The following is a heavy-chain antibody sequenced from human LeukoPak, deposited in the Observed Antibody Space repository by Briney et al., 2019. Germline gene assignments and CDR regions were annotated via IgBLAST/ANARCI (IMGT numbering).Heavy chain of an antibody. Sequence: PGRALRLSCVASGFTFSSYGMHWVRQAPGKGLEWVAVIWYGGSNKYYADSVKGRFTISRDNSKNTLYLQMNSLRAEDTAVYYCARAGAGIAARPAHYWGQGTLVTVSS. CDR1: GFTFSSYG. D-gene: IGHD6-6*01. J-gene: IGHJ4*02. CDR2: IWYGGSNK. V-gene: IGHV3-33*08. CDR3: ARAGAGIAARPAHY.